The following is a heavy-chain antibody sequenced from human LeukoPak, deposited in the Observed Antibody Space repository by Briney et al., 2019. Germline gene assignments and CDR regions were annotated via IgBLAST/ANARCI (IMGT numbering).Heavy chain of an antibody. Sequence: GGSLRLSCAASGFTFSSYAMSWVRQAPGNGLEWVSAISGSGGSTYYADSVKGRFTIFRDNSKNTLYLQMNSLRAEDTAVYYCAKDSSYYDFWSGSYYFDYWGQGTLVTVSS. CDR3: AKDSSYYDFWSGSYYFDY. D-gene: IGHD3-3*01. V-gene: IGHV3-23*01. J-gene: IGHJ4*02. CDR1: GFTFSSYA. CDR2: ISGSGGST.